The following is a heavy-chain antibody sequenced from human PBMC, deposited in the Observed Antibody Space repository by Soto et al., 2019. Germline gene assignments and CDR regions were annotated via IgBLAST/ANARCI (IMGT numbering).Heavy chain of an antibody. CDR2: ISWNSGSI. V-gene: IGHV3-9*01. CDR1: GFTFDDYA. J-gene: IGHJ4*02. D-gene: IGHD3-9*01. CDR3: ANSRNYDILTGLLDY. Sequence: EVQLVESGGGLVQPGRSLRLSCAASGFTFDDYAMHWVRQAPGKGLEWVSGISWNSGSIGYADSVKGRFTISRDNAXXSLYLQMNSLRAEDTALYYCANSRNYDILTGLLDYWGQGTLVTVSS.